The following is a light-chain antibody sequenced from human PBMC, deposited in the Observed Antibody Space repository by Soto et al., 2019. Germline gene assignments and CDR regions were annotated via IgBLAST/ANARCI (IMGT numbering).Light chain of an antibody. Sequence: DIQMTQSPSTLSASVGDRVTITCRASRSISSWLAWYQQKPGKAPKLLIYKASSLESGVPSRFSGSGSGTEVTLTISSLQPDDFATHYCQQYNSYPWTFGQGTKVEIK. CDR2: KAS. CDR3: QQYNSYPWT. J-gene: IGKJ1*01. V-gene: IGKV1-5*03. CDR1: RSISSW.